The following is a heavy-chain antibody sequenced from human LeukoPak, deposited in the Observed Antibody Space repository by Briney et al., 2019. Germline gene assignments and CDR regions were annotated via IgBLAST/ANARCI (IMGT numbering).Heavy chain of an antibody. Sequence: AAVKVSCKAAGYTFTKYGISWVRQAPGQGLEWMGWINPNSGGTNYAQKFQGWVTMTRDTSISTAYMELSRLRSDDTAVYYCARDYGDYHFDYWGQGTLVTVSS. D-gene: IGHD4-17*01. CDR1: GYTFTKYG. J-gene: IGHJ4*02. V-gene: IGHV1-2*04. CDR3: ARDYGDYHFDY. CDR2: INPNSGGT.